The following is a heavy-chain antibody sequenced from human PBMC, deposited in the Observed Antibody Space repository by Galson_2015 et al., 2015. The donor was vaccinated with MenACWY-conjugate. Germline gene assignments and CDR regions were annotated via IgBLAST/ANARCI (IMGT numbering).Heavy chain of an antibody. D-gene: IGHD3-22*01. Sequence: SETLSLTCTVSGGSISSHYWSWFRQPPGKGLEWIAYIRDTGSLKDNPSLKSRVTMSADKSNNQFSLRLSSVSTADTAVYYCARLPRGINLILEGSWGQGILVTVSS. CDR2: IRDTGSL. CDR3: ARLPRGINLILEGS. CDR1: GGSISSHY. J-gene: IGHJ5*02. V-gene: IGHV4-59*08.